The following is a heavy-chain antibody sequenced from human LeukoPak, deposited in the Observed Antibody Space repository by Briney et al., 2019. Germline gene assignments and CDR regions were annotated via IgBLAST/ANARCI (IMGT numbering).Heavy chain of an antibody. CDR1: GFTFSSFA. J-gene: IGHJ5*02. Sequence: GGSLRLSCAASGFTFSSFAMTWVRRAPGRGLEWVSSITGSHGRTYNTDSVKGRFTISRDNSQNTLYLQMNSLTAEDTAVYYCTKDPNGDYVGAFDPWGQGTLVTVSS. D-gene: IGHD4-17*01. CDR3: TKDPNGDYVGAFDP. V-gene: IGHV3-23*01. CDR2: ITGSHGRT.